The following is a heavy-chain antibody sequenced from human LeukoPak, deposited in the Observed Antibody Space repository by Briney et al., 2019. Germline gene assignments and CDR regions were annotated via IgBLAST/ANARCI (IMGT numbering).Heavy chain of an antibody. V-gene: IGHV3-7*01. D-gene: IGHD3-22*01. CDR1: GFTFSSYW. J-gene: IGHJ3*02. Sequence: GGSLRLSCAASGFTFSSYWMSWVRQAPGKGLEWVANIKQDGSEKYYVDSVKGRFTISRDNAKNSLYLQMNSLRAEDTAVYYCARARTTSGYYVDDGFDIWGQGTMVTVSS. CDR3: ARARTTSGYYVDDGFDI. CDR2: IKQDGSEK.